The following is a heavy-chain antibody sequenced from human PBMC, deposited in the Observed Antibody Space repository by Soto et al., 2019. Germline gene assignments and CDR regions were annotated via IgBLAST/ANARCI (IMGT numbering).Heavy chain of an antibody. CDR3: ARGKGYDYVWGSYRYTLLDY. Sequence: EVQLVESGGGLVQPGGSLRLSCAASGFTFSSYSMNWVRQAPGKGLEWVSSISSSSSYIYYADSVKGRFTISRDNAKNSLYLQMNSLRAEDTAVYYCARGKGYDYVWGSYRYTLLDYWGQGTLVTVSS. D-gene: IGHD3-16*02. V-gene: IGHV3-21*01. CDR2: ISSSSSYI. J-gene: IGHJ4*02. CDR1: GFTFSSYS.